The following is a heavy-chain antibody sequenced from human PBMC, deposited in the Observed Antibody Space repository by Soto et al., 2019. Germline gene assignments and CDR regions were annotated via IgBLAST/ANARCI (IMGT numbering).Heavy chain of an antibody. J-gene: IGHJ6*02. Sequence: QVQLVQSGAEVKKPGSSVKVSCKASGGIFSSYAISWVRQAPGQGLEWMGGIIPIFGTANYAQKFQGRVTITADESTSTAYMELSSLRSEDTAVYYCARDPSEWELPGAYYYGMDVWGQGTTVTVSS. V-gene: IGHV1-69*01. CDR3: ARDPSEWELPGAYYYGMDV. CDR2: IIPIFGTA. D-gene: IGHD1-26*01. CDR1: GGIFSSYA.